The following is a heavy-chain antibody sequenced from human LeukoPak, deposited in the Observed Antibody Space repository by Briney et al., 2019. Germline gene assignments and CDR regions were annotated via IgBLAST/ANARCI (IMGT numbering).Heavy chain of an antibody. Sequence: GGSPRLSCAASGFTFSSYAMHWVRQAPGKGLEWVAVIAADGKDKHHADSVRGRFTISRDNSKNTLYLQMNSLRTEDTAVYYCARDRGRIAVYYFDYWGQGTLVTVSS. V-gene: IGHV3-30*04. CDR2: IAADGKDK. CDR3: ARDRGRIAVYYFDY. J-gene: IGHJ4*02. D-gene: IGHD6-19*01. CDR1: GFTFSSYA.